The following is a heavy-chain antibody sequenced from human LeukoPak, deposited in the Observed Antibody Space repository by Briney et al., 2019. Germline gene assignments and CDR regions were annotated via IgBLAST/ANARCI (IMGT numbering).Heavy chain of an antibody. D-gene: IGHD3-16*01. CDR2: IRYDGSNE. J-gene: IGHJ4*02. CDR3: VGDFDY. Sequence: PGGSLRLSCAASGFTFNNYDMQWVRQGPGMGMEWVAFIRYDGSNECYADSVKGRFTISRDNSKNTLYLQMNSLRAEDTAVYYCVGDFDYWGQGTLVTVSS. V-gene: IGHV3-30*02. CDR1: GFTFNNYD.